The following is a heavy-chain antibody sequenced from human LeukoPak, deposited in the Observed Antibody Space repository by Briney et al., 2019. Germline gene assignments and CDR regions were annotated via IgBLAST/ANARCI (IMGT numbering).Heavy chain of an antibody. V-gene: IGHV3-30*18. CDR1: GFTFSSHG. Sequence: GGSLRLSCAAAGFTFSSHGMHWVRQAPGMWLEWEALILYDGSNEYYADSVQVRFTISIDSSRNTLYLQMNSLRAEDTVVYYCAKDGTGGYYYLDYWGQGTLVTVSS. CDR3: AKDGTGGYYYLDY. CDR2: ILYDGSNE. J-gene: IGHJ4*01. D-gene: IGHD3-22*01.